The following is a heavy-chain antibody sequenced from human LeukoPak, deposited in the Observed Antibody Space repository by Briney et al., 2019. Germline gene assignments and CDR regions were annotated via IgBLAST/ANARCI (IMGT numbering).Heavy chain of an antibody. V-gene: IGHV4-38-2*01. D-gene: IGHD6-6*01. Sequence: ASETLSLTCAVSGYSISSGYYWAWIRPPPGRGREWIANIYHTGNTYYNPSLNSRVTMSVDTSENQFSLRMSSVTAADTAVYYCARAGGSSSPYYYYYMDVWGKGTTVSVSS. CDR2: IYHTGNT. CDR1: GYSISSGYY. CDR3: ARAGGSSSPYYYYYMDV. J-gene: IGHJ6*03.